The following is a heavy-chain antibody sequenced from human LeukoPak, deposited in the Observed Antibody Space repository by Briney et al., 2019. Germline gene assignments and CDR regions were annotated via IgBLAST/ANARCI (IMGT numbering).Heavy chain of an antibody. V-gene: IGHV3-23*01. D-gene: IGHD3-16*02. J-gene: IGHJ5*02. CDR1: GFTFSSYA. CDR2: ISGSGGST. CDR3: ATARGGVIVPANWFDP. Sequence: GGSLRLSCAASGFTFSSYAMSWVRQAPGKGLEWVSAISGSGGSTYYADSVKGRFTISRDNSKNTLYLQMNSLRAEDTAVYYCATARGGVIVPANWFDPWGQGILVTVSS.